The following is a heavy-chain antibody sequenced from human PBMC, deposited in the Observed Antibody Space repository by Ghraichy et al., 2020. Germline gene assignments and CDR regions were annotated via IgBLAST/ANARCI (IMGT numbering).Heavy chain of an antibody. CDR3: ARDGGGYCSGGSCYSEYYYGMDV. Sequence: ASVKVSCKASGYTFTSYGISWVRQAPGQGLEWMGWISAYNGNTNYAQKLQGRVTMTTDTSTSTAYMELRSLRSDDTAVYYCARDGGGYCSGGSCYSEYYYGMDVWGQGTTVTVSS. CDR1: GYTFTSYG. D-gene: IGHD2-15*01. J-gene: IGHJ6*02. V-gene: IGHV1-18*01. CDR2: ISAYNGNT.